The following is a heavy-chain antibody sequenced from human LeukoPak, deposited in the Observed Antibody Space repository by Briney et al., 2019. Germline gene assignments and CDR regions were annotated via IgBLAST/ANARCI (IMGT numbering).Heavy chain of an antibody. J-gene: IGHJ4*02. CDR1: GFTFSSYS. D-gene: IGHD6-19*01. CDR2: ISSSSSTI. CDR3: AKDQGSGWH. Sequence: GGSLRLSCAASGFTFSSYSMNWVRQAPGKGLEWVSYISSSSSTIYYADSVKGRFTISRDNSKNTLYLQMNSLRAEDTAVYYCAKDQGSGWHWGQGTLVTVSS. V-gene: IGHV3-48*01.